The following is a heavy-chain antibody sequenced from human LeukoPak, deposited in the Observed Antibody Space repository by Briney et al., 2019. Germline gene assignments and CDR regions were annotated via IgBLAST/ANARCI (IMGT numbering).Heavy chain of an antibody. Sequence: SETLSLTCTVSGGSISSSSYYWGWIRQPPGKGLEWIGSIYYSGSTYYNPSLKSRVTISVGTSKNQFSLKLSSVTAADTAVYYCARDRSRVAAAGTESDDYWGQGTLVTVSS. CDR1: GGSISSSSYY. CDR2: IYYSGST. V-gene: IGHV4-39*07. D-gene: IGHD6-13*01. J-gene: IGHJ4*02. CDR3: ARDRSRVAAAGTESDDY.